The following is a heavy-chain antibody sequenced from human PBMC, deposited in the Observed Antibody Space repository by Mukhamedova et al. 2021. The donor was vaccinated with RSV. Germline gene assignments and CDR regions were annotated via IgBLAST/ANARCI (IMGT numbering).Heavy chain of an antibody. D-gene: IGHD2-2*01. CDR3: ARDGDIVVVPALNWFDP. J-gene: IGHJ5*02. CDR2: ISSSGTNN. V-gene: IGHV3-11*01. Sequence: SWIRQAPGKGLEWISYISSSGTNNNYADSVKGRFTISRDNAKNSLYLQMNSLRAEDTALYYCARDGDIVVVPALNWFDPWGQGT.